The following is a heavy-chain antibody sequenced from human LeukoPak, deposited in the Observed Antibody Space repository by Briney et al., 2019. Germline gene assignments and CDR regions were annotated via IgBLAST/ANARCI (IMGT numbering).Heavy chain of an antibody. J-gene: IGHJ4*02. Sequence: KPSETLSLTCAVSGYSISSGYYWGWIRQPPGKGLEWMGSIYHSGSTYYNPSLKSRVTISVDTSKNQFSLKLSSVTAADTAVYYCARIYYDSSGYYYYFDYWGQGTLVTVSS. CDR3: ARIYYDSSGYYYYFDY. D-gene: IGHD3-22*01. CDR1: GYSISSGYY. V-gene: IGHV4-38-2*01. CDR2: IYHSGST.